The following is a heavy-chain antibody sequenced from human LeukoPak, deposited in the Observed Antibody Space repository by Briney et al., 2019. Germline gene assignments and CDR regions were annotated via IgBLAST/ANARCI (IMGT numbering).Heavy chain of an antibody. J-gene: IGHJ4*02. CDR1: GYTFTTYD. CDR2: MNPNSGNT. CDR3: ASGKETNDY. Sequence: GASVKVSCKASGYTFTTYDINWVRQAAGQGLEWMGWMNPNSGNTGYAQKFQGRVTMTRDTSISTAYMELSSLTSEDTGVYYCASGKETNDYWGQGTLVTVSS. V-gene: IGHV1-8*01.